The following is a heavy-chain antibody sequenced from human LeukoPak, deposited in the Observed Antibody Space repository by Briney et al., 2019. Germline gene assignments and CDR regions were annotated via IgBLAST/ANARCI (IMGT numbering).Heavy chain of an antibody. J-gene: IGHJ4*02. D-gene: IGHD3-10*01. CDR1: GFTFSNAW. CDR2: ISSSSSYI. Sequence: GGSLRLSCAASGFTFSNAWMSWVRQAPGKGLEWVSSISSSSSYIYYADSVKGRFTISRDNAKNSLYLQMNSLRAEDTAVYYCARDPLPYGSGSYPDYWGQGTLVTVSS. CDR3: ARDPLPYGSGSYPDY. V-gene: IGHV3-21*01.